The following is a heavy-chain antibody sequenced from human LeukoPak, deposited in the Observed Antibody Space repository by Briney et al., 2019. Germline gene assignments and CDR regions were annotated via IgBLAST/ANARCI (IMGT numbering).Heavy chain of an antibody. V-gene: IGHV3-21*01. J-gene: IGHJ5*02. D-gene: IGHD6-13*01. CDR1: GFTFSSYS. CDR2: ISSSSSYI. CDR3: ASLSSSWPTA. Sequence: GGSLRLSCAASGFTFSSYSMNWVPEAPGRGVEWVSCISSSSSYIYYADSVKGRFTISRDNAKNSLYVQMHSLRAEDTAVYYCASLSSSWPTAWGQGTLVTVSS.